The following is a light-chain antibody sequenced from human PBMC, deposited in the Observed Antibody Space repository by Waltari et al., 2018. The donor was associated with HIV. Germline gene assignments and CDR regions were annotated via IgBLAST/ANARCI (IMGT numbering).Light chain of an antibody. Sequence: QSALTQPRSVSGSPGQTVTISCRGTSRDIGGYNYVSWYQQHPAEAPRLMIYDFNKRPSGVPDRFSGSKSGNTASLTISGLQAEDEADYYCCSYAGSNTFYVFGTGTEVTVL. V-gene: IGLV2-11*01. CDR3: CSYAGSNTFYV. CDR1: SRDIGGYNY. J-gene: IGLJ1*01. CDR2: DFN.